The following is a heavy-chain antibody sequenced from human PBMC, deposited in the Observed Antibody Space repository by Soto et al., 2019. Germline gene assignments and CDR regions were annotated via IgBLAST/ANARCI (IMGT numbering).Heavy chain of an antibody. Sequence: SDTLSLTCSVSGVSVSSPSFYWAWVRQSPGKGLEWIGSLYYIGSAYYSPSLKSRITISADSSRNQFSLKLASVTAADTGLYFCSRQTTVGYPPQDFDLWGQGTLVTVSS. CDR3: SRQTTVGYPPQDFDL. CDR1: GVSVSSPSFY. CDR2: LYYIGSA. J-gene: IGHJ4*02. D-gene: IGHD2-2*03. V-gene: IGHV4-39*01.